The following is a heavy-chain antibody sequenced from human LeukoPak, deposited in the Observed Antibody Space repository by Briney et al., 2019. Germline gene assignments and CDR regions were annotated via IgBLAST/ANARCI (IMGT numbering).Heavy chain of an antibody. J-gene: IGHJ5*02. CDR3: ARVDYYDSSVTNWFDP. Sequence: GGSLRLSCAASGFTFSSYSMNWVRQAPGKGLEWVSSISSSSYIYYADSVKGRFTISRDNAKNSLYLQMNSLRAEDTAVYYCARVDYYDSSVTNWFDPWGQGTLVTVSS. D-gene: IGHD3-22*01. V-gene: IGHV3-21*01. CDR2: ISSSSYI. CDR1: GFTFSSYS.